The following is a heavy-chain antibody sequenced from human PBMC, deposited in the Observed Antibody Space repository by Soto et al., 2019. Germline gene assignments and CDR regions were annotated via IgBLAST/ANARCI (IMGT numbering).Heavy chain of an antibody. Sequence: GGSLRLSCAASGFTFSSYGMHGVRQAPGKGLEWVAVISYDGSNKYYADSVKGRFTISRDNSKNTLYLQMNSLRAEDTAVYYYAKDDDYVWGSSYPLYYYYGMNVWGQGTTVTVSS. J-gene: IGHJ6*02. CDR2: ISYDGSNK. CDR1: GFTFSSYG. CDR3: AKDDDYVWGSSYPLYYYYGMNV. V-gene: IGHV3-30*18. D-gene: IGHD3-16*01.